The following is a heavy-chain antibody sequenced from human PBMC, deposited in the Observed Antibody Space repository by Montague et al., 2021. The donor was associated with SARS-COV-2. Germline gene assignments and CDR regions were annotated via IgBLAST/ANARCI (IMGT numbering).Heavy chain of an antibody. CDR2: IYSGGST. D-gene: IGHD3-10*01. CDR1: GFTVSSNY. CDR3: ARDNYYGSGRSY. Sequence: SLRLSCAASGFTVSSNYMNWVRQAPGKGLEWVPVIYSGGSTYYADSVKGRFTISRDNSKNTLYLQMNSLRAEDTAVYYCARDNYYGSGRSYWGQGTLVTAYS. V-gene: IGHV3-53*01. J-gene: IGHJ4*02.